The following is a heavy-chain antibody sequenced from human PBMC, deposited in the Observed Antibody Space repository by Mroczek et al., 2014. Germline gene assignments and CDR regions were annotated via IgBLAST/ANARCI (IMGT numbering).Heavy chain of an antibody. Sequence: QVQLQQWGPGPGVSLRRPCPSPALSLVAPSVVTTGAGSGSPQGRDWSGIGYIYYSGSTNYNPSLKSRVTISVDTSKNQFSLKLSSVTAADTAVYYCASGPWTSGYGDYYYYYMDVWGKGTTVTVSS. CDR3: ASGPWTSGYGDYYYYYMDV. D-gene: IGHD5-12*01. V-gene: IGHV4-59*01. CDR2: IYYSGST. J-gene: IGHJ6*03. CDR1: VAPSVVTT.